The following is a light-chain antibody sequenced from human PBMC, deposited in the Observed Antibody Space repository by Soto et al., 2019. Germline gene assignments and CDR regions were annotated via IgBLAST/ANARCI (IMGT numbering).Light chain of an antibody. V-gene: IGKV3-15*01. CDR3: QQYNNWLWT. Sequence: EIVMTQSPATLSVSPGERATLSYRASQSVNSNLVWYQQKPGQAPRLLIYGASTRATCIPGRFSGSGYGTEFTLTISSLQSEDFAVYYCQQYNNWLWTFGQGTKVEIK. J-gene: IGKJ1*01. CDR1: QSVNSN. CDR2: GAS.